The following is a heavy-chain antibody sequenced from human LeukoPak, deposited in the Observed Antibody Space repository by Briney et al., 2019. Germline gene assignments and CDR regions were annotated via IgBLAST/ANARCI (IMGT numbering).Heavy chain of an antibody. D-gene: IGHD3-10*01. V-gene: IGHV5-51*01. CDR1: GYIFTSYW. CDR3: ARRGLYGSGTYYADY. J-gene: IGHJ4*02. Sequence: GESLKISCKGSGYIFTSYWIGWVRQMPGEGLEWMGIIYPGDSDTRYSPSFQGQVTISADKSISTAYLQWSSLKASDTAMYYCARRGLYGSGTYYADYWGQGTLLTVSS. CDR2: IYPGDSDT.